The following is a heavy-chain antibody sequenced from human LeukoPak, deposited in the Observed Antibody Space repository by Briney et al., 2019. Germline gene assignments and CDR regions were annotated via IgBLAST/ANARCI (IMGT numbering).Heavy chain of an antibody. Sequence: GGSLTLSCAASGFTFSNAWATWVRHPPGKGMESVGLIRIRTDGRTTAYAAPVKGTITISRDDSENTLYLQMNSVKAEDTAVYFCTTGVGTENSYFYEWGQGTLVTVSS. V-gene: IGHV3-15*01. CDR3: TTGVGTENSYFYE. D-gene: IGHD3-10*01. J-gene: IGHJ4*02. CDR1: GFTFSNAW. CDR2: IRIRTDGRTT.